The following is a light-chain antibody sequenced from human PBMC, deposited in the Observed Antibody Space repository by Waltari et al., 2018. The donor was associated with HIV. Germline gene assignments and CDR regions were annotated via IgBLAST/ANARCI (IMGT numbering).Light chain of an antibody. CDR3: LLSYNDARLWV. V-gene: IGLV7-46*01. Sequence: QAVVPQEPSLTVSPGGPVTLTCASNTGTFTSDHFPSWFQQRPAQAPRALIYNTNNRHSLTPARFSGSLLGGKAALTLSGAQPDDEADYYCLLSYNDARLWVFGGVTKLTVL. CDR1: TGTFTSDHF. CDR2: NTN. J-gene: IGLJ3*02.